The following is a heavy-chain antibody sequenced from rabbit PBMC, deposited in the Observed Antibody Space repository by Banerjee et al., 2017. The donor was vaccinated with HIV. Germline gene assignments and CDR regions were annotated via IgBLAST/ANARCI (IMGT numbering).Heavy chain of an antibody. J-gene: IGHJ4*01. CDR2: IDPVLGST. D-gene: IGHD1-1*01. CDR3: ARGYIYVSSSGFSL. V-gene: IGHV1S7*01. Sequence: QLKEAGGGLVQPGGSLTLSCKASGFDFSSYYMSWVRQAPGKGLEWIGYIDPVLGSTYYARWVNGRFTISSHNAQNTLYLQLNSLTAADTATYFCARGYIYVSSSGFSLWGPGTLVTVS. CDR1: GFDFSSYY.